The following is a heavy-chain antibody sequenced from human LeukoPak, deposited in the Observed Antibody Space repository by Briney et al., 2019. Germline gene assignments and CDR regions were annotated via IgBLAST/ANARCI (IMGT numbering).Heavy chain of an antibody. CDR1: GGSISSSNW. CDR3: AREGAAAYHFDY. V-gene: IGHV4-4*02. CDR2: IYHSGST. D-gene: IGHD6-13*01. Sequence: SGTLSLTCAVSGGSISSSNWWSWVRRPPGKGLEWIGEIYHSGSTNYNLSLRSRVTISVDKSKNQFSLKLSSVTAADTAVYYCAREGAAAYHFDYWGQGTPVTVSS. J-gene: IGHJ4*02.